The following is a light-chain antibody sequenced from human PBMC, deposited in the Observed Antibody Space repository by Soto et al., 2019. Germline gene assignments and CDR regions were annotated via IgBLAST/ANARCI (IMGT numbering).Light chain of an antibody. CDR3: ASWDDYVGGLV. V-gene: IGLV1-47*01. CDR1: SSNIGTNY. CDR2: RNN. Sequence: QSVLPQPPSVSGTPGQRVSISCSGSSSNIGTNYVYWYQQFPGTAPKLLLYRNNQRPSGVPDRFSGSKSGTSASLAISGLRYEDEADYYWASWDDYVGGLVLGGGTKLTVL. J-gene: IGLJ2*01.